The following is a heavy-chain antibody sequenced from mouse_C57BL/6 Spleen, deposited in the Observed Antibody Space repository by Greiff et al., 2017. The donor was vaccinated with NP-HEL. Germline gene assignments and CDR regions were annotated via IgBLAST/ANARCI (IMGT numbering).Heavy chain of an antibody. V-gene: IGHV1-15*01. J-gene: IGHJ1*03. D-gene: IGHD2-2*01. Sequence: VQLQQSGAELVRPGASVTLSCKASGYTFTDYEMHWVKQTPVHGLEWIGAIDPETGGTAYNQKFKGKAILTADKSSSTAYMELRSLTSEDSAVYYCTRRGLRPYWYFDVWGTGTTVTVSS. CDR3: TRRGLRPYWYFDV. CDR2: IDPETGGT. CDR1: GYTFTDYE.